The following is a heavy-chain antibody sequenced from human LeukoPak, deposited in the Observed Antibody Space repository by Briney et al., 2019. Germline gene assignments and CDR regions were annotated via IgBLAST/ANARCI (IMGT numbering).Heavy chain of an antibody. D-gene: IGHD2-15*01. CDR1: GFTFSSYG. Sequence: GGSLRLSCAASGFTFSSYGMHWVRQAPGKGLEWVAVISYDGSNKYYADSVKGRFTISRDNSKNTLYLQMNSLRAEDTAVYHCAKDLWRYCSGGSCYTDYWGQGTLVTVSS. CDR3: AKDLWRYCSGGSCYTDY. J-gene: IGHJ4*02. CDR2: ISYDGSNK. V-gene: IGHV3-30*18.